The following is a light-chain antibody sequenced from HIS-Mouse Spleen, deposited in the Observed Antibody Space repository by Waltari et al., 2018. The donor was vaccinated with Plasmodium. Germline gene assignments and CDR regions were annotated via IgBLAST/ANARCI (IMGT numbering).Light chain of an antibody. V-gene: IGLV2-8*01. J-gene: IGLJ2*01. CDR2: EGS. Sequence: QSALTQPPSASGSPGQSVTISCTGTSSDVAGYNYVSWYQQHPGNAPKLMIYEGSKRPSGVPDRFSGSKSGNTASLTVSGLQAEDEADYYSSSYAGSNNLVFGGGTKLTVL. CDR3: SSYAGSNNLV. CDR1: SSDVAGYNY.